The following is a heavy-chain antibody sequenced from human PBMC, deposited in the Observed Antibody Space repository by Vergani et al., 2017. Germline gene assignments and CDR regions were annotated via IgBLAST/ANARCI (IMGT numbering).Heavy chain of an antibody. CDR1: GFTSSYYG. V-gene: IGHV3-30*03. J-gene: IGHJ1*01. Sequence: QVHLVESGGGVVQPGRSLRLSCVVSGFTSSYYGMHWVRQAPGKGLEWVAVISYDGTQKYYADSVKGRFTIARDNSKSTLYLQMNSLRTEDTAVYYCAPKSCGRPGCQIGYFREWGQGTLVTVSS. D-gene: IGHD2-15*01. CDR2: ISYDGTQK. CDR3: APKSCGRPGCQIGYFRE.